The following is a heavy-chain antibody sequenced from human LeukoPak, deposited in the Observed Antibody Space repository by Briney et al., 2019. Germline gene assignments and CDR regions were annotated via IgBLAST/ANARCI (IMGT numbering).Heavy chain of an antibody. CDR3: ARRAPSHDFDD. V-gene: IGHV3-21*01. J-gene: IGHJ4*02. CDR1: GFTFSSYS. CDR2: ISTPSGNI. Sequence: GGSLRLSCAASGFTFSSYSMNWVRQAPGKGLEWVAAISTPSGNIYYADSVKGRFTISRDNAKNSLYLQMNSLRVENTALYYCARRAPSHDFDDWGQGTLVTVSS.